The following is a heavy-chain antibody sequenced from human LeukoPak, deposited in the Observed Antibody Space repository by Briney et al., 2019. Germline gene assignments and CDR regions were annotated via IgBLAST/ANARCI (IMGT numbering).Heavy chain of an antibody. D-gene: IGHD4-17*01. CDR3: ATSMRVYDYGDYGY. CDR1: GYTFTGYY. CDR2: FDPEDGET. V-gene: IGHV1-24*01. Sequence: GASVKVSCKASGYTFTGYYMHWVRQAPGKGLEWMGGFDPEDGETIYAQKFQGRVTMTEDTSTDTAYMELSSLRSEDTAVYYCATSMRVYDYGDYGYWGQGTLVTVSS. J-gene: IGHJ4*02.